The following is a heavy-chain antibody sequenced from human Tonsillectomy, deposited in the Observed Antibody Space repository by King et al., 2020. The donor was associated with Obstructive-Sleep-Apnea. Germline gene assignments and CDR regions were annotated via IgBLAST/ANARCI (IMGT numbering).Heavy chain of an antibody. D-gene: IGHD5-12*01. CDR2: IRYDGSHK. V-gene: IGHV3-33*03. Sequence: VQLVESGGGVVQPGKSLRLSCAASGLTFSSFGMHWVRQAPGKGLEWVAIIRYDGSHKYYEDSVKGRFTISRDNSKNTLYLQMNSLRAEDTAVYYCAKEKPTTYGPHLSYGLDVWGQGTTVTVSS. CDR1: GLTFSSFG. CDR3: AKEKPTTYGPHLSYGLDV. J-gene: IGHJ6*02.